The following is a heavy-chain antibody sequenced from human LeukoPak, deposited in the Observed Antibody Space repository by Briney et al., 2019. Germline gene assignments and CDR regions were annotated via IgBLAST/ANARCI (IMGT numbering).Heavy chain of an antibody. Sequence: QPGGSLRLSCAASGFTVSSNYMSWVRQGPGKGLECVSVIYSGGSTYYADSVKGRFTISRDNSKNTLYLQMNSLRAEDTAVYYCARDGRLDWFDRWGQGTLVTVSS. CDR3: ARDGRLDWFDR. J-gene: IGHJ5*02. D-gene: IGHD1-26*01. CDR1: GFTVSSNY. V-gene: IGHV3-66*01. CDR2: IYSGGST.